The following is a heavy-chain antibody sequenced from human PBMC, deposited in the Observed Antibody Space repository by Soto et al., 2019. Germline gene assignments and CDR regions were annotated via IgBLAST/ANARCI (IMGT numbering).Heavy chain of an antibody. Sequence: GGSLRLSCAASGFTFSSYSMNWVRQAPGKGLEWVSYISSSSSTIYYADSVKGRFTISRDNAKNSLYLQMNSLRDEDTAVYYCAREGLGIAVAGIFDYWGQGTLVTVSS. J-gene: IGHJ4*02. CDR1: GFTFSSYS. V-gene: IGHV3-48*02. CDR2: ISSSSSTI. CDR3: AREGLGIAVAGIFDY. D-gene: IGHD6-19*01.